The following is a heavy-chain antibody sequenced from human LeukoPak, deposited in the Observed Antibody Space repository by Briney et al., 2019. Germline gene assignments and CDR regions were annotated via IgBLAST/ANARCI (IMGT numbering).Heavy chain of an antibody. CDR2: ISSSSSYI. D-gene: IGHD3-10*01. V-gene: IGHV3-21*01. J-gene: IGHJ4*02. CDR1: GFTFSSYS. CDR3: AAAGRFGELTF. Sequence: GGSLRLSCAASGFTFSSYSMNWVRQAPGKGLEWVSSISSSSSYIYYADSVKGRFTISRDNAKNSLYLQMNSLRAEDTAVYYCAAAGRFGELTFWGQGTLVTVSS.